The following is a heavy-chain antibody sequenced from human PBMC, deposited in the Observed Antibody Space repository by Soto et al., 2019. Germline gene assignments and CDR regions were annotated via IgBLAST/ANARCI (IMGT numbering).Heavy chain of an antibody. CDR3: ARRDWNEAFDI. D-gene: IGHD1-1*01. V-gene: IGHV4-59*11. CDR2: ISYSGNT. Sequence: SETLSLTCTVSGGSIGNQYWTWIRQRPGKGLEWIGHISYSGNTNCNPSLKSRVLISQDTSNNQFSLRLSSVTAADTAVYYCARRDWNEAFDIWGQGTMVTVSS. J-gene: IGHJ3*02. CDR1: GGSIGNQY.